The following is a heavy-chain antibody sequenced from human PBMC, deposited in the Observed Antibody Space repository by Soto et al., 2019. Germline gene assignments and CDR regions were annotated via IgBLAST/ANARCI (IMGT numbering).Heavy chain of an antibody. J-gene: IGHJ3*02. CDR1: GFTFSSYA. CDR3: AKNANGWFSAFDS. V-gene: IGHV3-23*01. CDR2: ISGSGGTT. D-gene: IGHD6-19*01. Sequence: EVQLLESGGGLVQPGGSLRLSCAASGFTFSSYAMSWVRQAPGKGLEWVSAISGSGGTTYYADSVKGRFTFSRDNSKNTLYLQMNSLRAEDTAVYYCAKNANGWFSAFDSWGQGTMVTVSS.